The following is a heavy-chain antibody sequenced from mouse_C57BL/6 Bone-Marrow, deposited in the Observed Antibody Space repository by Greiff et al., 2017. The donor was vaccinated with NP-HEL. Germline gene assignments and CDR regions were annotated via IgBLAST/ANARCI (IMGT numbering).Heavy chain of an antibody. D-gene: IGHD1-1*01. Sequence: VQLQQSGAELVKPGASVKISCKASGYAFSSYWMNWVKQRPGKGLEWIGQIYPGDGDTNYNGKFKGKATLTADKSSSTAYMQLSSLTSEDSAVYFCAIRRGGSRPYWYFDAWGTGTTVTVSS. CDR3: AIRRGGSRPYWYFDA. CDR1: GYAFSSYW. J-gene: IGHJ1*03. V-gene: IGHV1-80*01. CDR2: IYPGDGDT.